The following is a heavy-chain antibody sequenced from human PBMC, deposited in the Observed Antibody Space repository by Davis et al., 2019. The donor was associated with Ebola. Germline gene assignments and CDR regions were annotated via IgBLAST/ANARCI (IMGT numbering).Heavy chain of an antibody. J-gene: IGHJ4*02. Sequence: SETLSLTCTVSGGSISSGGYYWSWIRQHPGKGLEWIGYIYYSGSTYYNPSLKSRVTISVDTSKNQFSLKLSSVTAADTAVYYCARVRSYPSGGSGSYYKLFDYWGQGTLVTVSS. CDR3: ARVRSYPSGGSGSYYKLFDY. CDR2: IYYSGST. D-gene: IGHD3-10*01. V-gene: IGHV4-31*03. CDR1: GGSISSGGYY.